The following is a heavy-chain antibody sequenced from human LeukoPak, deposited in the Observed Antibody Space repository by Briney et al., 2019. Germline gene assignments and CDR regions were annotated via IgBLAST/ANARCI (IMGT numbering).Heavy chain of an antibody. D-gene: IGHD2-8*01. CDR1: GYTFTSYY. Sequence: RASVKVSCKASGYTFTSYYMHWVRQAPGQGLEWMGIINPSGGSTSYAQKFQGRVTMTRDTSTSTVYMELSSLRSEDTAVYYCARDCTNGVCYLIFDYWGQGTLVTVSS. V-gene: IGHV1-46*01. J-gene: IGHJ4*02. CDR3: ARDCTNGVCYLIFDY. CDR2: INPSGGST.